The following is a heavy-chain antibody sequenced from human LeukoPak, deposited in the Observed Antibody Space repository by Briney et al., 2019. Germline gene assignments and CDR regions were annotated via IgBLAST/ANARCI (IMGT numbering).Heavy chain of an antibody. J-gene: IGHJ4*02. V-gene: IGHV4-39*01. CDR2: IYYSGRT. Sequence: SETLSLTCTVSGGSISSSSHYWGWIRQPPGKGLERIGTIYYSGRTYYNPSLRSRVTISVDTSKNQFSLKLSSVTAADTAVYYCASSPSWVIAVAGTDYYFDYWGQGTLVTVSS. CDR3: ASSPSWVIAVAGTDYYFDY. D-gene: IGHD6-19*01. CDR1: GGSISSSSHY.